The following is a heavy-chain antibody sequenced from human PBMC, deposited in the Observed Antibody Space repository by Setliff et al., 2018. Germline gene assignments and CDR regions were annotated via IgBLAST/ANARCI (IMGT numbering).Heavy chain of an antibody. D-gene: IGHD2-8*01. CDR2: ISWNSGSI. CDR1: GFTFDDYA. Sequence: SGGSLRLSCAASGFTFDDYAMHWVRQAPGKGLEWVSGISWNSGSIGYADSVKGRFTISRDNAKNSLFLQMNSLRAEDMALYYCAREYGNEGMDVWGQGTTVTVSS. J-gene: IGHJ6*02. V-gene: IGHV3-9*03. CDR3: AREYGNEGMDV.